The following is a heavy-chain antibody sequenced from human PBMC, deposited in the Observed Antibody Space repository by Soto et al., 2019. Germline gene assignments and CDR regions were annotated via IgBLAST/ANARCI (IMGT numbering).Heavy chain of an antibody. J-gene: IGHJ4*02. CDR2: FNPDNQNT. V-gene: IGHV1-18*01. CDR1: GYRFTTYG. D-gene: IGHD3-16*01. Sequence: ASVKISCKVSGYRFTTYGINWVRQAPGQGLEWVGWFNPDNQNTNYAQKFQDRVSLTTDSSTNTAYMELRDLRSDDTAVYYCARVRFGDPFDFWGQGSLVTVSS. CDR3: ARVRFGDPFDF.